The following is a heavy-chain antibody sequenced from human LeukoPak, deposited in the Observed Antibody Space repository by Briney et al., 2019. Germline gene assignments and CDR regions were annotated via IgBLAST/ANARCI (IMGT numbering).Heavy chain of an antibody. V-gene: IGHV1-69*13. CDR2: FIPIFGPA. J-gene: IGHJ4*02. CDR3: ARGVQKQQLAGGY. D-gene: IGHD6-13*01. CDR1: GGTFSSYA. Sequence: GASVKVSCKASGGTFSSYAISWVRPAPGQGLEWRGGFIPIFGPANYAQKFQGRVTITADESTSTAYMELSSLRSEDTAVYYCARGVQKQQLAGGYWGQGTLVTVSS.